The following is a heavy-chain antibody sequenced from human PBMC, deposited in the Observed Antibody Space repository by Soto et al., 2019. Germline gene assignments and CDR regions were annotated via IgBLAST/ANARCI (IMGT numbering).Heavy chain of an antibody. CDR3: ARSPRIAAAGTFDY. J-gene: IGHJ4*02. D-gene: IGHD6-13*01. V-gene: IGHV5-10-1*01. CDR2: IDPSDSYT. Sequence: GESLKISCKGSGYSFTSYWISWVRQMPGKGLEWMGRIDPSDSYTNYSPSFQGHITISADESISTAYLQWSSLKASDTAMYYCARSPRIAAAGTFDYWGQGTLVTVSS. CDR1: GYSFTSYW.